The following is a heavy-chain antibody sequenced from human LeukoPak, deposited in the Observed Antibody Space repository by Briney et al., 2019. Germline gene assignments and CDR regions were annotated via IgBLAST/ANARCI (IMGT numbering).Heavy chain of an antibody. Sequence: GGSLRLSCAASGFTFSSYWMSWVRQAPGKGLEWVANIKQDGSEKYYVDSVKGRFTISRDNAKNSLYLQMNSLRAEDTAVYYCARDNEGTYYYDSSGYYVLDYWGQGTLVTVSS. D-gene: IGHD3-22*01. CDR2: IKQDGSEK. V-gene: IGHV3-7*01. CDR1: GFTFSSYW. CDR3: ARDNEGTYYYDSSGYYVLDY. J-gene: IGHJ4*02.